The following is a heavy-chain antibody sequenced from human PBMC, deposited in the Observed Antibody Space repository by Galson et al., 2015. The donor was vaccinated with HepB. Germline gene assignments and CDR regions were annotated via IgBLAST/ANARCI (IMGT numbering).Heavy chain of an antibody. J-gene: IGHJ2*01. CDR3: ARGGRYCSGGSCYPYWYFDL. CDR2: IYHSGST. D-gene: IGHD2-15*01. CDR1: GYSISSGYY. Sequence: LTCAVSGYSISSGYYWGWIRQPPGKGLEWIGSIYHSGSTYYNPSLKSRVTISVDTSKNQFSLKLSSVTAADTAVYYCARGGRYCSGGSCYPYWYFDLWGRGTLVTVSS. V-gene: IGHV4-38-2*01.